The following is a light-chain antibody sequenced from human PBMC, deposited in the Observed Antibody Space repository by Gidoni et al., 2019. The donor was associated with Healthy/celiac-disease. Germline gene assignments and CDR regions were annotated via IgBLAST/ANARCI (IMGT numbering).Light chain of an antibody. V-gene: IGLV2-14*01. J-gene: IGLJ2*01. CDR2: EVS. CDR1: RSDVGGYNY. Sequence: QSALTQPASVSGSPGQSITITCTGTRSDVGGYNYVSWYQQHHGKAPKLMIYEVSNRPSGVSNRFSGSKSGNTASLTISGLQAEDEADYYCSSYTSSSTLVFGGGTKLTVL. CDR3: SSYTSSSTLV.